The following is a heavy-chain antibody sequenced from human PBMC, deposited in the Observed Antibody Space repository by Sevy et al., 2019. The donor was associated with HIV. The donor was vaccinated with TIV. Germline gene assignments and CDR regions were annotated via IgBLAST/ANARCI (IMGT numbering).Heavy chain of an antibody. CDR1: GFTFDMYW. CDR3: ARCYFDL. J-gene: IGHJ4*02. V-gene: IGHV3-7*03. Sequence: GGSLRLSCDASGFTFDMYWMQWVRQAPGKGLEWVANIRQDGNEIYYAASVRGRFTISRDNAKGSLYLQMNNLRFEDTATYYCARCYFDLWGQGTLVTVSS. CDR2: IRQDGNEI.